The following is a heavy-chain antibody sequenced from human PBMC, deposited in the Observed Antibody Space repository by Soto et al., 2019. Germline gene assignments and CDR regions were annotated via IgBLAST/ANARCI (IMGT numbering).Heavy chain of an antibody. J-gene: IGHJ4*02. D-gene: IGHD3-22*01. CDR2: IRSKAYSGTT. Sequence: GGSLRLSCTASGFTFGDYAMSWFRQAPGKGLEWVGFIRSKAYSGTTEYAASVKGRFTISRDDSKSIAYLQMNSLKTEDTAVYYCTREGDSSGYYFFDYWGQGTLVTVSS. CDR3: TREGDSSGYYFFDY. V-gene: IGHV3-49*03. CDR1: GFTFGDYA.